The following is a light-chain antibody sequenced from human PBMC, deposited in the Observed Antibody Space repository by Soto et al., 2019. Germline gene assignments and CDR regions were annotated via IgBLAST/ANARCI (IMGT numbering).Light chain of an antibody. J-gene: IGLJ1*01. CDR1: SSDVGGYNY. CDR3: SSYTSSSTHG. V-gene: IGLV2-14*01. CDR2: EVS. Sequence: QSALTQPASVSGSPGQSITISCTGTSSDVGGYNYVSWYQQHPGKAPKLVIYEVSNRPSGVSNRFSGSKSGNTASLTISGLQAEDEADYYCSSYTSSSTHGFGTGTKLTVL.